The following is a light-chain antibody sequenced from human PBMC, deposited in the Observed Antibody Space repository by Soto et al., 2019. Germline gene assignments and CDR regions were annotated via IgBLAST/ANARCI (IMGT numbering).Light chain of an antibody. J-gene: IGKJ1*01. CDR2: GAS. Sequence: DIVMTQSPATLSVSPGERATLSCRASQSLSSNLAWYQQKPGQAPRLLIYGASTSATGIPARFSGSGSGTEFTLTISSLQSEDFAVYYCQQYNNWPRTFSQGTKVDIK. V-gene: IGKV3-15*01. CDR1: QSLSSN. CDR3: QQYNNWPRT.